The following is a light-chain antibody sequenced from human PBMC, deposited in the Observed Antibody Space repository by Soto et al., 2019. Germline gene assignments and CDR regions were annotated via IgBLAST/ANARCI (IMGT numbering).Light chain of an antibody. V-gene: IGLV2-11*01. CDR1: SSDVGGYNY. CDR2: XVS. J-gene: IGLJ2*01. Sequence: QSALXXXXSXXGSXGXSXXIXXXXXSSDVGGYNYVSWYQQHPGKAPKLXXXXVSKRPSGVPDRFSGSKSGNTASLTISGLQAEDEADYYCCSYAGSYTEVFGGGTKLTVL. CDR3: CSYAGSYTEV.